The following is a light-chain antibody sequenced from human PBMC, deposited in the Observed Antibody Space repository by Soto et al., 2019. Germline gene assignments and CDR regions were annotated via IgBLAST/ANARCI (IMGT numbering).Light chain of an antibody. CDR3: QQYNNWPRAT. J-gene: IGKJ4*01. CDR1: QSVSSN. V-gene: IGKV3-15*01. Sequence: EIMMTQSPATLSLSPGERATLSCRASQSVSSNLAWYQQKPGQAPRLLMFRASIRAAGFPARFSGSGSGTEFNITISSLQSDDSAVYYCQQYNNWPRATFGGGTKVDIK. CDR2: RAS.